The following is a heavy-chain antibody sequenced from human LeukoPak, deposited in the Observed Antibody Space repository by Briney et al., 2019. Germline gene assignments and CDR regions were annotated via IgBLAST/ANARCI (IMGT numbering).Heavy chain of an antibody. Sequence: TGGSLRLSCAASGFTFSSYAMSWVRQAPGKGLEWVSAISGSGGSTYYADSVKGRFTISRDNSKNTLYLQMNSLRAEDTAVYYCAHSRDYYDSITPQAHWGQGTLVTVSS. D-gene: IGHD3-22*01. V-gene: IGHV3-23*01. J-gene: IGHJ4*02. CDR2: ISGSGGST. CDR1: GFTFSSYA. CDR3: AHSRDYYDSITPQAH.